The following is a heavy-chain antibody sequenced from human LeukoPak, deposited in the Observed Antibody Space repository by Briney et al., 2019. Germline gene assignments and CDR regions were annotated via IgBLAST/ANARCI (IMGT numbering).Heavy chain of an antibody. CDR2: IYHSGST. D-gene: IGHD5-18*01. V-gene: IGHV4-38-2*02. Sequence: PSETLSLTCTVSGYSISSGYYWGWIRQPPGKGLEWIGSIYHSGSTYYNPSLKSRVTISVDTSKNQFSLKLSSVTAADTAVYYCARDPGSGYGEVDYWGQGTLVTVSS. J-gene: IGHJ4*02. CDR1: GYSISSGYY. CDR3: ARDPGSGYGEVDY.